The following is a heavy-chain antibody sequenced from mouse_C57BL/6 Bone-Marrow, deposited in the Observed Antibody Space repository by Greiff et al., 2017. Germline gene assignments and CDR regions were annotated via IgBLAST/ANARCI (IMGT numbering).Heavy chain of an antibody. CDR2: INPSSGYT. Sequence: VQLQQSGAELAKPGASVKLSCKASGYTFTSYWMHWVKQRPGQGLEWIGYINPSSGYTKYNQKFKDKAPLTADKSSSTAYMQLSSLTYEDSAVYYCARLGLYAMDYWGQGTSVTGSS. V-gene: IGHV1-7*01. CDR1: GYTFTSYW. D-gene: IGHD4-1*01. J-gene: IGHJ4*01. CDR3: ARLGLYAMDY.